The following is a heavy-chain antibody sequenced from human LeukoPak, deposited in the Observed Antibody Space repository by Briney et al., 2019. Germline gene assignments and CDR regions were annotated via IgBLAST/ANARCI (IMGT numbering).Heavy chain of an antibody. CDR1: GGSISSGDYY. J-gene: IGHJ6*02. CDR3: ARRYQPYMWGMDV. Sequence: SQTLSLTCTVSGGSISSGDYYWSWIRQPPGKGLEWIGYIYYSGSTYYNPSLKSRVTISVDTSKNQFSLKPSSVTAADTAVYYCARRYQPYMWGMDVWGQGTTVTVSS. D-gene: IGHD2-2*01. V-gene: IGHV4-30-4*01. CDR2: IYYSGST.